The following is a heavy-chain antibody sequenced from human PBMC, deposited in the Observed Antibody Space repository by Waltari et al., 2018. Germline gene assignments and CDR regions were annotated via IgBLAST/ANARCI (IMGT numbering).Heavy chain of an antibody. CDR1: GDSISRSSYY. Sequence: QLQLQESGPGLVKPSETLSLTCSVSGDSISRSSYYWGWLRQPPGEGLEWIGTISYSGSTYYNPSLKSRVTISADTSENQFSLKLSSVTATDTAIYYCARHYSSYYLSIFDYWGQGNLVIVSS. J-gene: IGHJ4*02. V-gene: IGHV4-39*01. D-gene: IGHD4-4*01. CDR2: ISYSGST. CDR3: ARHYSSYYLSIFDY.